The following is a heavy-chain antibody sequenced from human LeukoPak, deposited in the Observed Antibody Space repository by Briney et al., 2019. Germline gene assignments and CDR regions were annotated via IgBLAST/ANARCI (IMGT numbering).Heavy chain of an antibody. CDR3: AREYSSSRYYYYGMDV. CDR2: ISYDGSNK. D-gene: IGHD6-6*01. V-gene: IGHV3-30-3*01. J-gene: IGHJ6*02. CDR1: GFTFSSCA. Sequence: GGSLRLSCAASGFTFSSCAMHWVRQAPGKGLEWVAVISYDGSNKYYADSVKGRFTIPRDNSKNTLYLQMNSLRAEDTAVYYCAREYSSSRYYYYGMDVWGQGTTVTVSS.